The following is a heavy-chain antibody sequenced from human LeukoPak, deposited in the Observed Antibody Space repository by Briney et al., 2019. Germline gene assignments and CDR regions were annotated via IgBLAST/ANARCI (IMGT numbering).Heavy chain of an antibody. CDR2: INHSGST. CDR3: ARSRGAQRWFDY. V-gene: IGHV4-34*01. Sequence: SETLSLTCAVYGGSFSGYYWSWIRQPPGKGLEWIGEINHSGSTNYNPSLKSRVTISVDTSKNQFPLKLSSVTAADTAVYYCARSRGAQRWFDYWGQGTLVTVSS. D-gene: IGHD1-26*01. CDR1: GGSFSGYY. J-gene: IGHJ4*02.